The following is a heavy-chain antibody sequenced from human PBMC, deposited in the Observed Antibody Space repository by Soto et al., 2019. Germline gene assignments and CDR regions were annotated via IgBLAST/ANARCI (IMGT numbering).Heavy chain of an antibody. CDR3: ARNVPGAHSPFEK. Sequence: PGGSLRLSCTASGFDFSSFWMSWVRQAPGKGLEWVANIKPDGTDKYYADPVKGRFTISRDNAKNTLYLQMNTLRADDTAVYYCARNVPGAHSPFEKWGQGTLVTVSS. CDR1: GFDFSSFW. D-gene: IGHD3-16*01. J-gene: IGHJ4*02. V-gene: IGHV3-7*01. CDR2: IKPDGTDK.